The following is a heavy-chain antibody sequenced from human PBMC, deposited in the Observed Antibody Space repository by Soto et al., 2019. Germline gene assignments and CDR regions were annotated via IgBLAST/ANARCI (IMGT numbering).Heavy chain of an antibody. CDR2: IWYDGSNK. D-gene: IGHD5-12*01. J-gene: IGHJ4*02. Sequence: QVQLVESGGGVVQPGRSLRLSCAASGFTFSSYGMHWVRQAPGKGLEWVAVIWYDGSNKYYADSVKGRFTISRDNSNNTLYLQMNSLRAEDTAVYYCARDKSGYDYGGYYFDYWGQGTLVTGSS. CDR3: ARDKSGYDYGGYYFDY. V-gene: IGHV3-33*01. CDR1: GFTFSSYG.